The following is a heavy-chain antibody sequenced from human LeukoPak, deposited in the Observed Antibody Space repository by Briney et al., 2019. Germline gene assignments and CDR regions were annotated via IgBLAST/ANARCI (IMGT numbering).Heavy chain of an antibody. CDR1: GGSFSGYY. Sequence: SETLSLTCAVYGGSFSGYYWSWIRRPPGKGLEWIGEINHSGSTNYNPSLKSRVTISVDTSKNQFSLKLSSVTAADTAVYYCARGRTKHTIFGPAAGPWGQGTLVTVSS. CDR3: ARGRTKHTIFGPAAGP. CDR2: INHSGST. J-gene: IGHJ5*02. V-gene: IGHV4-34*01. D-gene: IGHD3-3*01.